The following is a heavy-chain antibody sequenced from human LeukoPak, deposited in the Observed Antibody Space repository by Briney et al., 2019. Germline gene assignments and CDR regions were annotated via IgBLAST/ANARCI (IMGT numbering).Heavy chain of an antibody. D-gene: IGHD6-19*01. CDR3: ARSGLGIAVAEFPGY. V-gene: IGHV4-39*07. CDR2: IYYSGST. J-gene: IGHJ4*02. CDR1: GGSISSNDYY. Sequence: PSETLSLTCTVSGGSISSNDYYWGWIRQPPGKGLEWIGNIYYSGSTYYNPSLKSRVTISVDTSKSQFSLKLSFVTAADTAVYYCARSGLGIAVAEFPGYWGQGTLVTVSS.